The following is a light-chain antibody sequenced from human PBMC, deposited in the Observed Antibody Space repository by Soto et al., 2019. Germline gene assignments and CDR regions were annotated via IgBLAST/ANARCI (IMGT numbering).Light chain of an antibody. Sequence: EIVLTQSPATLSLSPGERATLSCRASQSVSSYLAWSQQKPGQAPRLLIYDASNRATGIPARFSGSGSGTDFTLTISSLEPEEFAVYYCQQRSNWPRTFGQGTKLEIK. CDR1: QSVSSY. J-gene: IGKJ2*01. CDR3: QQRSNWPRT. CDR2: DAS. V-gene: IGKV3-11*01.